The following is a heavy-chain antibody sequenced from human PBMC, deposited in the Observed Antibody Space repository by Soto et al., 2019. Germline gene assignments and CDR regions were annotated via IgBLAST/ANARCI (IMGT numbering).Heavy chain of an antibody. CDR3: ASSPSVYCSGGSCYSNPFDY. Sequence: SVKVSCKASGGTFSSYAISWVRQAPGQGLEWMGGIIPIFGTANYAQKFQGRVTITADESTSTAYMELSSLRSEDTAVYYCASSPSVYCSGGSCYSNPFDYWGQGTLVTVSS. J-gene: IGHJ4*02. CDR1: GGTFSSYA. CDR2: IIPIFGTA. D-gene: IGHD2-15*01. V-gene: IGHV1-69*13.